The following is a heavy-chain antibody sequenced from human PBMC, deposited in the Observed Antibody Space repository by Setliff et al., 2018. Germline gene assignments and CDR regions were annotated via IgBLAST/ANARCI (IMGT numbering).Heavy chain of an antibody. D-gene: IGHD3-16*01. V-gene: IGHV3-7*01. CDR1: GLSYSNDW. CDR2: INPHGTEK. J-gene: IGHJ4*02. Sequence: AGGSLRLSCTASGLSYSNDWVSWVRQAPGNGLEWLASINPHGTEKYYADPVKGRFTISRDNAKNSLSLQMNSLRTEDTAVYYCFGAGTCSYWGQGTQVTVSS. CDR3: FGAGTCSY.